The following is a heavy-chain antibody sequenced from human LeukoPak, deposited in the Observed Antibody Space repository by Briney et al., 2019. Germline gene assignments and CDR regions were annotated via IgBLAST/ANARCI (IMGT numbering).Heavy chain of an antibody. J-gene: IGHJ4*02. CDR2: IYDSGST. D-gene: IGHD6-13*01. CDR3: AAQVIAAAAPSNY. V-gene: IGHV4-59*08. Sequence: SETLSLTCAVYGGSFSGYYWSRIRQPPGKGLEWIGYIYDSGSTNYNPSLKSRVTISVDTSKNQFSLKLSSVTAADTAVYFCAAQVIAAAAPSNYWGQGALVTVSS. CDR1: GGSFSGYY.